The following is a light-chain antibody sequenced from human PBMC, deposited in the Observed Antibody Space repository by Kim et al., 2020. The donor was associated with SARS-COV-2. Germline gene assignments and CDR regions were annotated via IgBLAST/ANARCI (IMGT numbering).Light chain of an antibody. CDR1: SLRSYY. CDR2: GKN. Sequence: LGQKVKITCQGDSLRSYYASWYQQKRGQAPVLVIYGKNNRPSGIPDRFSGSSSGNTASLTITGAQAEDEADYYCNSRDSSGNHHWVFGGGTQLTVL. J-gene: IGLJ3*02. CDR3: NSRDSSGNHHWV. V-gene: IGLV3-19*01.